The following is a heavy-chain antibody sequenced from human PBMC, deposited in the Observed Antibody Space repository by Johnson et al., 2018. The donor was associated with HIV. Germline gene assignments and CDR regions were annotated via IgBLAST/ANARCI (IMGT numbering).Heavy chain of an antibody. Sequence: QVQLVESGGGVVQPGRSLRLSCAASGFTFSTYAIHWVRQAPGKGLEWVAIISYDGSTKYYADSLKDRFTISRANSKTTLYLQMNSLRAEDTAVYCCAREEGGYYDSSGYYYVGAFDIWGQGTMVTVSS. J-gene: IGHJ3*02. CDR3: AREEGGYYDSSGYYYVGAFDI. D-gene: IGHD3-22*01. V-gene: IGHV3-30*14. CDR2: ISYDGSTK. CDR1: GFTFSTYA.